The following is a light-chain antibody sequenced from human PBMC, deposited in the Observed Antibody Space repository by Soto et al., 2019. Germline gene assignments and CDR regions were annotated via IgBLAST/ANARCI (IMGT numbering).Light chain of an antibody. CDR1: SSNIGRNT. CDR2: SNN. V-gene: IGLV1-44*01. J-gene: IGLJ3*02. CDR3: AAWDDSLNGGV. Sequence: QSALSQPPSASGTPGQRVTISCSGSSSNIGRNTVNWYQQLPGTAPKLLIYSNNQRPSGVPDRFSGSKSGTSASLAISGLQSEDEADYYCAAWDDSLNGGVFGGGTKLTVL.